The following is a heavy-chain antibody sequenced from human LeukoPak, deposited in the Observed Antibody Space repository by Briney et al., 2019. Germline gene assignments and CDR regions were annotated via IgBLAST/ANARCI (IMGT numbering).Heavy chain of an antibody. CDR1: GFTFTAYW. CDR2: ISQDGTET. V-gene: IGHV3-7*01. CDR3: TNGIYRTSY. Sequence: GGSPRLSCAASGFTFTAYWMTWVRQAPGKGLEWVAHISQDGTETYFLDSVRGRFTISRDNAKNSLYLQMNSLRAEDTAVYYCTNGIYRTSYWGQGTLVTVSS. J-gene: IGHJ4*02. D-gene: IGHD1-14*01.